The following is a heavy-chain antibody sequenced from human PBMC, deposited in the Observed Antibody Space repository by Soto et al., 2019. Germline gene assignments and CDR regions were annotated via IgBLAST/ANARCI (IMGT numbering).Heavy chain of an antibody. D-gene: IGHD6-13*01. J-gene: IGHJ4*02. Sequence: PGGSLRLSCAASGFTLSSYEMNWVRQAPGKGLEWVSYISSSGSTIYYADSVKGRFTISGDNAKNSLYLQMNSLRAEDTAVYYCARRAAAVNHPLDYWGQGTLVTVSS. CDR2: ISSSGSTI. CDR1: GFTLSSYE. CDR3: ARRAAAVNHPLDY. V-gene: IGHV3-48*03.